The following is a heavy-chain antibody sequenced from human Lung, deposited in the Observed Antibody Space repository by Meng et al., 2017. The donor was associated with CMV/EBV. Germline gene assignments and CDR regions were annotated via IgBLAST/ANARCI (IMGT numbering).Heavy chain of an antibody. D-gene: IGHD1-1*01. CDR3: TTGRGGYNAEDY. Sequence: EVQRVESGGGLIRPGGSLRLSCEVSGLNFKGAWMSWVRQAPGKGPEWVALIKSKVDGGTTDYAAPVRGRFTFSRDDSKSTIYLQMNNVKTEDTAVYYCTTGRGGYNAEDYWGHGTLVTVSS. CDR1: GLNFKGAW. J-gene: IGHJ4*01. V-gene: IGHV3-15*01. CDR2: IKSKVDGGTT.